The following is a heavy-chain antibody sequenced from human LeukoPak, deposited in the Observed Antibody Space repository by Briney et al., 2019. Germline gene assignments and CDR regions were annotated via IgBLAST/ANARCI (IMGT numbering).Heavy chain of an antibody. CDR3: AKYRVNFGSGSTPPYFDY. CDR1: GFTFSSYA. D-gene: IGHD6-19*01. J-gene: IGHJ4*02. Sequence: GGSLRLSCAASGFTFSSYAMSWVRQAPGKGLEWVSAISGSGGSTYYADSVKGRFTISRDNSKNTLYLQMNSLRAEDTAVYYCAKYRVNFGSGSTPPYFDYWGQGTLVTVSS. V-gene: IGHV3-23*01. CDR2: ISGSGGST.